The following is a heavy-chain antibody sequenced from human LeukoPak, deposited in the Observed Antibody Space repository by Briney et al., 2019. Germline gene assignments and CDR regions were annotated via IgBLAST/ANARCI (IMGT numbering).Heavy chain of an antibody. J-gene: IGHJ4*02. CDR3: ARDRFYGDC. Sequence: GGSLRLSCAASGFTVSNNYMTWVRQAPGNGLEWVSVIYSGGSTKYADSVKGRFTISRDNSKNTLHLQMNSLRAEDTAMYYCARDRFYGDCWGQGTLVTVSS. V-gene: IGHV3-53*01. CDR2: IYSGGST. D-gene: IGHD3-16*01. CDR1: GFTVSNNY.